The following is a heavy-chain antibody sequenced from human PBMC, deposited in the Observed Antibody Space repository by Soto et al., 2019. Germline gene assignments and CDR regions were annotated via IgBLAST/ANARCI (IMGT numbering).Heavy chain of an antibody. V-gene: IGHV3-30*18. CDR2: ISYDGSNK. CDR3: ANGGAAAADPFDY. J-gene: IGHJ4*02. D-gene: IGHD6-13*01. Sequence: GGSLRLSCAASGFTFSSYGMHWVRQAPGKGLEWVAVISYDGSNKYYADSVKGRFTISRDNSKNTLYLQMNSLRAEDTAVYYCANGGAAAADPFDYWGQGTLVTVSS. CDR1: GFTFSSYG.